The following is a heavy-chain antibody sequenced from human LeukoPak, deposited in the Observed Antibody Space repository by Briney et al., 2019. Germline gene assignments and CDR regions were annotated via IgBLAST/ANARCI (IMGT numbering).Heavy chain of an antibody. J-gene: IGHJ4*02. CDR2: INNSGGT. CDR3: ARHSLPGTTPFDY. CDR1: GYTFTSYG. Sequence: ASVKVSCKASGYTFTSYGISWVRQAPGQGLEWMGWINNSGGTNYAQKFQGRVTMTRDTSINTAYMELSGLTSDDTAVYYCARHSLPGTTPFDYWGQGTLVTVSS. D-gene: IGHD1-1*01. V-gene: IGHV1-2*02.